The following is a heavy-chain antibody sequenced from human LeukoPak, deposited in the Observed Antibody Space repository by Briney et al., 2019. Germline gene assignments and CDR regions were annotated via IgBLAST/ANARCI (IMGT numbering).Heavy chain of an antibody. J-gene: IGHJ4*02. Sequence: GGSLRLSCAASGFTFSSYSMNWVGLAPGKGLEWISYISAGGTPVYYADSVEGRFTVSRDNEKNSLYLQLNSLRADDTAVYYCARDFRSSSWYIGDYWGQGAQVTVSP. CDR1: GFTFSSYS. V-gene: IGHV3-48*01. D-gene: IGHD6-13*01. CDR2: ISAGGTPV. CDR3: ARDFRSSSWYIGDY.